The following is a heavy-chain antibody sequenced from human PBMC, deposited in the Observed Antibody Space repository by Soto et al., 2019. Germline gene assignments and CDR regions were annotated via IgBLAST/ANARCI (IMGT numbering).Heavy chain of an antibody. V-gene: IGHV3-23*01. CDR1: GVILNNYG. CDR3: APLAVAGPNFDY. Sequence: EVQLLESGGALVRPGGSLRLSCAASGVILNNYGMSWVRQAPGKGLEWVSTISSSGDKTYYAESVKGRFTISRDNSKNTLYLQMDTLRSEDTAVYYCAPLAVAGPNFDYWGQGTLVTVSS. D-gene: IGHD6-19*01. J-gene: IGHJ4*02. CDR2: ISSSGDKT.